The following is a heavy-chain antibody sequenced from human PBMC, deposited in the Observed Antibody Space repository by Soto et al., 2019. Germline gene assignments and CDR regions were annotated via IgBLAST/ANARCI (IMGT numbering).Heavy chain of an antibody. Sequence: QVQLQESGPGLVKPSQTLSLTCTVSGGSISSGDYYWRWIRQPPGKGLEWIGYIYYSGSTYYNPSPKRRVTISVDAAKNQFSLKLSSVTAADTAVYYCARARGARYFDYWGQGTLVTVSS. J-gene: IGHJ4*02. V-gene: IGHV4-30-4*01. CDR2: IYYSGST. CDR3: ARARGARYFDY. D-gene: IGHD2-15*01. CDR1: GGSISSGDYY.